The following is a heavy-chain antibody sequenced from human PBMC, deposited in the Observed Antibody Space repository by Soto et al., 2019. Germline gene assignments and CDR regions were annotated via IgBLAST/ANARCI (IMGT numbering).Heavy chain of an antibody. CDR1: GGSISSSNW. CDR3: ARAPAEYGDYAPDY. CDR2: IYHSGST. D-gene: IGHD4-17*01. V-gene: IGHV4-4*02. J-gene: IGHJ4*02. Sequence: QVQLQESGPGLVKPSGTLSLTCAVSGGSISSSNWWSWVRQPPGKGLEWIGEIYHSGSTNYNPAPTSRVTISVDNSKNQFPLKLSSVTAADTAVYYCARAPAEYGDYAPDYWGQGTLVTVSS.